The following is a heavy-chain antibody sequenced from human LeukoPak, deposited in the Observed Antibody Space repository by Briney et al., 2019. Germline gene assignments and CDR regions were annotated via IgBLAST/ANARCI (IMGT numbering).Heavy chain of an antibody. CDR3: ARSGSVGGNNWFDP. V-gene: IGHV3-74*01. D-gene: IGHD1-26*01. J-gene: IGHJ5*02. Sequence: GGSLRLSCAASGFTFSSYWMSWVRQAPGKGLVWVSRINADGSSTTYADSVRGRFTISRDNAKNTLYLQMNSLRVDDTAVYYCARSGSVGGNNWFDPWGQGTLVTVSS. CDR2: INADGSST. CDR1: GFTFSSYW.